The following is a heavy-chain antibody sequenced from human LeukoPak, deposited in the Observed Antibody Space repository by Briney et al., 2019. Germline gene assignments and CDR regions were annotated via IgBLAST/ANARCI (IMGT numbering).Heavy chain of an antibody. D-gene: IGHD2-15*01. Sequence: GASVKVSCKASGYTFTGYYMHWVRQAPGQGLEWMGRINPNSGGTNYAQEFQGRVTMTRDTSISTAYMELSRLRSDDTAVYYCARDLRYCSGGSCYSPPCYWGQGTLVTVSS. CDR2: INPNSGGT. CDR1: GYTFTGYY. V-gene: IGHV1-2*06. J-gene: IGHJ4*02. CDR3: ARDLRYCSGGSCYSPPCY.